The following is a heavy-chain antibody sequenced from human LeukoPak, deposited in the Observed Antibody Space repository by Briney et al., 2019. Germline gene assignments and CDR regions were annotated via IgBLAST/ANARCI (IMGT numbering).Heavy chain of an antibody. CDR2: ISGSGGST. V-gene: IGHV3-23*01. CDR1: GFSFSNYA. D-gene: IGHD3-3*01. CDR3: AKAPRHDLAGFYFDY. J-gene: IGHJ4*02. Sequence: PGGSLRLSCAASGFSFSNYAMTWVRQAPGKGLEWVSGISGSGGSTWYADSVKVRFTISRANSKNMIYLQMGSLRAEDTALYYCAKAPRHDLAGFYFDYWGQGTLVTVSS.